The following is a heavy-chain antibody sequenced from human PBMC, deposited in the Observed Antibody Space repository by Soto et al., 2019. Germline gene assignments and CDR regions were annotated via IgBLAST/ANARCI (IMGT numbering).Heavy chain of an antibody. CDR3: ELIKDCSRNDSSFPSFDH. Sequence: SGPTLLNPTYTLTLTFTVSVVSLINGIRGVSGIRQPPGKSLEWLSHIFSHDDKSYSTSLKSRLTIAKDTYRSQVVLTMTNMAPVDPAKYYCELIKDCSRNDSSFPSFDHWGQGTLVNV. D-gene: IGHD2-15*01. CDR2: IFSHDDK. CDR1: VVSLINGIRG. J-gene: IGHJ5*02. V-gene: IGHV2-26*02.